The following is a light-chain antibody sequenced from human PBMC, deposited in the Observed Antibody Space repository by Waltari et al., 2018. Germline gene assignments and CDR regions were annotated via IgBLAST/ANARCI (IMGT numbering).Light chain of an antibody. V-gene: IGLV2-23*02. Sequence: QSALTQPASVSGSPGQSITISCTGTSRDIGTYDLVSWYQQYPGKAPKLMIYEVNKRPPGLSCRFSGSKSGNTASLTISGLQAEDEAEYYCCSYAGRVVFGGGTKLTVL. CDR2: EVN. CDR3: CSYAGRVV. CDR1: SRDIGTYDL. J-gene: IGLJ2*01.